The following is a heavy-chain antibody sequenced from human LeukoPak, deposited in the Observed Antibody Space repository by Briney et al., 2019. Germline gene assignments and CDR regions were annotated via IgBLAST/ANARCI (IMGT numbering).Heavy chain of an antibody. Sequence: GGSLRLSCAASGFTFSSYAMHWVRQAPGKGLEWVAVISYDGSNKYYADSVKGRFTISRDNAQNSLYLQMNSLRAEDTAVYYCARVGYSRSWHSGSAFDIWGQGTMVTVSS. CDR3: ARVGYSRSWHSGSAFDI. CDR2: ISYDGSNK. D-gene: IGHD6-13*01. J-gene: IGHJ3*02. V-gene: IGHV3-30*04. CDR1: GFTFSSYA.